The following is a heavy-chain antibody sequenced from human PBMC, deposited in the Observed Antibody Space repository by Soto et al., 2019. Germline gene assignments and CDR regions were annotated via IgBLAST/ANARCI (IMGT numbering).Heavy chain of an antibody. CDR1: GFTLSMYS. Sequence: PVGSLRLSCEVSGFTLSMYSMTWVRQAPGKGLEWVAKIPQEGSDGHYVDSVKGRFTISRDNAKNSGYLQMSSLRAEDTAVYYCARDQLILPAHDFFYGSDVWGQGAKVTVSS. D-gene: IGHD2-21*02. CDR3: ARDQLILPAHDFFYGSDV. J-gene: IGHJ6*02. V-gene: IGHV3-7*03. CDR2: IPQEGSDG.